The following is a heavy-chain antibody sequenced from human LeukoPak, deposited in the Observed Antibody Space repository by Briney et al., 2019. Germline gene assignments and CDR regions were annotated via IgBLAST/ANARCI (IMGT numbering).Heavy chain of an antibody. CDR1: GGSISSGGYY. CDR2: IYYSGST. D-gene: IGHD3-9*01. V-gene: IGHV4-31*03. J-gene: IGHJ3*02. CDR3: ATSPMYYDILTGYRTPRAFDI. Sequence: SETLSLTCTVSGGSISSGGYYWSWIRQHPGKGLEWIGYIYYSGSTYYNPSLKSRVTISVDASKNQFSLKLSSVTAADTAVYYCATSPMYYDILTGYRTPRAFDIWGQGTMVTVSS.